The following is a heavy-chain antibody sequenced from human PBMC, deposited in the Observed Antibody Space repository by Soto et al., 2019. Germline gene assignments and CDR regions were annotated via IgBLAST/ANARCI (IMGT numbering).Heavy chain of an antibody. V-gene: IGHV3-23*01. Sequence: EVQLLESGGGVVQPGGSLRLSCAGSGFTFSSYALNWVRQAQGKGLEWVSAITGTGSTTYYADSVKGRFTISRDNSKDTMYLQMSSLRAEDTAVYYCAKNVWGGYFDKTYYFDYWGQGSLVTVSS. J-gene: IGHJ4*02. CDR1: GFTFSSYA. CDR3: AKNVWGGYFDKTYYFDY. D-gene: IGHD3-22*01. CDR2: ITGTGSTT.